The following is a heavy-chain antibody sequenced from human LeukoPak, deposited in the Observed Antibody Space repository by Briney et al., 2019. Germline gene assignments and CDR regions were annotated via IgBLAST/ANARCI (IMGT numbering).Heavy chain of an antibody. Sequence: GGSLRLSCVASGFTFSSYAMSWVRQAPGKGLEWVSVISGSGGRTYYADSVKGRFTISRDKSKNTVYLQMNSLRAEDTAVYYCAKEIYGDATGGRFQHWGQGTLVIVSS. CDR1: GFTFSSYA. CDR2: ISGSGGRT. CDR3: AKEIYGDATGGRFQH. D-gene: IGHD4-17*01. V-gene: IGHV3-23*01. J-gene: IGHJ1*01.